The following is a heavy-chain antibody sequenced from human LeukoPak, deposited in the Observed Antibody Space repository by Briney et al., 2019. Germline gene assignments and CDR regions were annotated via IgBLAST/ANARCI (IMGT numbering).Heavy chain of an antibody. J-gene: IGHJ3*02. CDR1: GFTVSTNY. D-gene: IGHD3-9*01. CDR3: ARETGDAFDI. V-gene: IGHV3-53*01. Sequence: GGSLRLSCAVSGFTVSTNYMSWVRQAPGKGLEWVSLIYTVGTTYYAHSVKGRFTISRDNSKNTLYLQMNSLRAEDTAVYYCARETGDAFDIWGQGTMVTVSS. CDR2: IYTVGTT.